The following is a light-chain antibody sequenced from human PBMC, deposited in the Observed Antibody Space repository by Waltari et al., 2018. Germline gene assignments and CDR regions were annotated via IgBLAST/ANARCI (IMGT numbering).Light chain of an antibody. J-gene: IGLJ2*01. CDR3: CSYAGSYSVV. Sequence: QSALTQPRPVSGSPGQSVTISCTGTSSDVGVDNYVSWYQQHPGKAPKLMIYDVSKRPSGVPDRFSGSKSGNTASLTISGLQAEDEADYYCCSYAGSYSVVFGGGTKLTVL. V-gene: IGLV2-11*01. CDR2: DVS. CDR1: SSDVGVDNY.